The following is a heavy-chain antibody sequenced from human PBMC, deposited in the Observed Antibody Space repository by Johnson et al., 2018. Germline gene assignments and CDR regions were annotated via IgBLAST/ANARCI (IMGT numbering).Heavy chain of an antibody. CDR2: ISGSGGST. CDR1: GFTFSNYA. Sequence: AQLVESGGGLVQPGGSLRLSCAASGFTFSNYAMSWVRQAPGKGLEWVSGISGSGGSTYYADSVKGRFTISSANSKNTLYLQMGSLRAEDMAVYYCARGEYSGSYSATQYFQHWGQGTLVTVSS. J-gene: IGHJ1*01. V-gene: IGHV3-23*04. D-gene: IGHD1-26*01. CDR3: ARGEYSGSYSATQYFQH.